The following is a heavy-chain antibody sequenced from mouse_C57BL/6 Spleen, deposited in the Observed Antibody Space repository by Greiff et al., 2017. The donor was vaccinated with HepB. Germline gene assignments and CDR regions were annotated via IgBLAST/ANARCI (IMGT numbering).Heavy chain of an antibody. CDR2: IHPNSGST. J-gene: IGHJ4*01. CDR3: ARDYYYGSSYLFYAMYY. V-gene: IGHV1-64*01. CDR1: GYTFTSYW. D-gene: IGHD1-1*01. Sequence: QVQLQQPGAELVKPGASVKLSCKASGYTFTSYWMHWVKQRPGQGLEWIGMIHPNSGSTNYNEKFKSKATLTVDKSSSTAYMQLSSLTSEDSAVYYCARDYYYGSSYLFYAMYYWGQGTSVTVSS.